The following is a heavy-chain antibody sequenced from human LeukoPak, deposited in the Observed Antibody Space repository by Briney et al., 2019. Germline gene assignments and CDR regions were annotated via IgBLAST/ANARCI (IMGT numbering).Heavy chain of an antibody. CDR1: GLTFSSYA. V-gene: IGHV3-23*01. Sequence: PGGSLRLSCAVSGLTFSSYAMSWVRQAPGKGLEWVSLISGSGGSTYHADSVKGRSTISRDNSKNTLYLQMNSLRAEDTAVYYCAKDPLNSSSWPFDYWGQGTLVTVSS. D-gene: IGHD6-13*01. J-gene: IGHJ4*02. CDR3: AKDPLNSSSWPFDY. CDR2: ISGSGGST.